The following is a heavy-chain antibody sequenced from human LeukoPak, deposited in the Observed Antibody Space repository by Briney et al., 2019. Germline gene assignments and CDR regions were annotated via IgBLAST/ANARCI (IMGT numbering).Heavy chain of an antibody. CDR1: GFTFSSYE. D-gene: IGHD6-19*01. CDR3: ASGRAVAGTHAFDI. Sequence: PGGSLRLSCAASGFTFSSYEMNWVRQAPGKGLEWVSYISSSGSTIYYADSVKGRFTISRDNAKNSLYLQMNSLRAEDTALYYCASGRAVAGTHAFDIWGQGTMVTVSS. J-gene: IGHJ3*02. CDR2: ISSSGSTI. V-gene: IGHV3-48*03.